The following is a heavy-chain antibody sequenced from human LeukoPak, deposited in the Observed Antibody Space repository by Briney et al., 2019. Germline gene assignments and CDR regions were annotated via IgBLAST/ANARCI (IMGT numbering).Heavy chain of an antibody. V-gene: IGHV4-59*01. CDR3: AREDPAGFDY. Sequence: SETLSLTCTVSGGSISSYYWSWIRQPPGKGLEWIGYIYYSGSTNYNPSLKSRVTISVDTSKNQFSLKLSSVTAADTAVYYCAREDPAGFDYWGQGTLVTVSS. CDR2: IYYSGST. CDR1: GGSISSYY. J-gene: IGHJ4*02.